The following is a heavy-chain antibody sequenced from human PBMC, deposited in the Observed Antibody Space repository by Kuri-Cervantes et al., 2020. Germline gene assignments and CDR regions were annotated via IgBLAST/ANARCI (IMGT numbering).Heavy chain of an antibody. CDR3: AKCRGSRCLNGDWFFDL. Sequence: GESLKISCVGSGFSLSAYYMSWVRQAPGKGLEWVSAISGSGDSTYYAESGKGRLTISRDNSKNTLYLQMNTLRAEDTAVYYCAKCRGSRCLNGDWFFDLWGRGTLVTVSS. V-gene: IGHV3-23*01. CDR2: ISGSGDST. CDR1: GFSLSAYY. J-gene: IGHJ2*01. D-gene: IGHD2-8*01.